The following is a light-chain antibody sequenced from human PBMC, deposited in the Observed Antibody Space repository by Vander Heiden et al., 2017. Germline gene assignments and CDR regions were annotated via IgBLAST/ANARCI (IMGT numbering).Light chain of an antibody. V-gene: IGLV3-19*01. J-gene: IGLJ2*01. Sequence: SSELTQDPAVSVALGQTVRLTCQGDSLRSYYASWYQQKPGQAPVLVIYGKNNRPSGIPDRFSGSSSGNTASLTITGAQAEDEADYYCNSRDSSGNPEDVVFGGGTKLTVL. CDR3: NSRDSSGNPEDVV. CDR1: SLRSYY. CDR2: GKN.